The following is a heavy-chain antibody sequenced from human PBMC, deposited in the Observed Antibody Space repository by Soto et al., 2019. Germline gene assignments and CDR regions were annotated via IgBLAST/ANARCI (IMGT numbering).Heavy chain of an antibody. CDR2: IKQDGSEK. CDR1: VFTCSSYW. Sequence: PWWSLRLSCSASVFTCSSYWMSWFRQAPGKGLEWVANIKQDGSEKYYVDSVKGRFTISRDNAKNSLYLQTKSLRAEDTAVYYCARHRSRDAFDIWGQGTMVTVSS. V-gene: IGHV3-7*01. D-gene: IGHD6-13*01. J-gene: IGHJ3*02. CDR3: ARHRSRDAFDI.